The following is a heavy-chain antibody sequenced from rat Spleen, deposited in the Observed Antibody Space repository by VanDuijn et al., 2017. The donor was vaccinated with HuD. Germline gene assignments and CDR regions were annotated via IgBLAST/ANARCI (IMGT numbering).Heavy chain of an antibody. CDR3: TWIAIAAMPYYVMDA. CDR2: ISYDVSIT. CDR1: GFTFSNYD. D-gene: IGHD1-2*01. V-gene: IGHV5-20*01. Sequence: EVQLVESGGGLVQPGRSMKLSCAASGFTFSNYDMAWVRQAPTQGLEWVASISYDVSITYYLDSVKGRFTISRDNAKSTLYLQMDSMRSEDTVTYYGTWIAIAAMPYYVMDAWGQGASVTVSS. J-gene: IGHJ4*01.